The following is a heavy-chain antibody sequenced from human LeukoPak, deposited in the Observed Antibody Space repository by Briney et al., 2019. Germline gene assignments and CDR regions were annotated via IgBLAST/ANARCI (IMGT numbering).Heavy chain of an antibody. CDR3: AKCWRVVSGNWYLSFDS. CDR1: GFTFSSYA. CDR2: ISDSGDET. Sequence: GGSLRLSCAASGFTFSSYAMNWVRQNPGRGLEWVSSISDSGDETYYADSVRGRFTISRDNSRNTLYLQMKSLGGDDTALYYCAKCWRVVSGNWYLSFDSWGQGTLVTVSS. D-gene: IGHD6-13*01. J-gene: IGHJ4*02. V-gene: IGHV3-23*01.